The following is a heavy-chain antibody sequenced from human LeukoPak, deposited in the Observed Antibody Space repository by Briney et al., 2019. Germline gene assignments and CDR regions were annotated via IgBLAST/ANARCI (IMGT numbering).Heavy chain of an antibody. V-gene: IGHV3-74*01. CDR3: ARGAYCGGDCPLPNSLY. J-gene: IGHJ4*02. CDR2: IKVDGSST. CDR1: AFTFSSCW. D-gene: IGHD2-21*01. Sequence: GGSLRLSCAASAFTFSSCWMHWVRHAPGKGLVWVSRIKVDGSSTTYADSVKGRFTISRDNAKNTLYLQMNSLTADDTAVYYCARGAYCGGDCPLPNSLYWGRGTLVTVSS.